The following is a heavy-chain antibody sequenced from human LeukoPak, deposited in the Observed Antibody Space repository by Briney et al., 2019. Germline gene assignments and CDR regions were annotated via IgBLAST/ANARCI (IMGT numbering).Heavy chain of an antibody. CDR3: AKLLGGPSSY. CDR2: ISGSGGST. CDR1: GFTFSTYA. D-gene: IGHD3-10*01. Sequence: SGGSLRLSCAASGFTFSTYAMSWVRQAPGKGLEWVSSISGSGGSTYYADSVKGRFTISRDNSKNTLCLQMNSLRAEDTAAYFCAKLLGGPSSYWGQGTLVTVSS. J-gene: IGHJ4*02. V-gene: IGHV3-23*01.